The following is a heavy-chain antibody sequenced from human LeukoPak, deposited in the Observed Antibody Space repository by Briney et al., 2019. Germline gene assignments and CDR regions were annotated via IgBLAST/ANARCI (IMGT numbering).Heavy chain of an antibody. Sequence: SETLSLTCSVSGGSISSYYWSWIRQPPGKGLEWGGYIYYSGSTNYNPSLKSRVTISVDTSKNQFSLKLSSVTAADTAVYYCASGLSFDYWGQGTLVTVSS. D-gene: IGHD2/OR15-2a*01. V-gene: IGHV4-59*01. CDR2: IYYSGST. CDR1: GGSISSYY. CDR3: ASGLSFDY. J-gene: IGHJ4*02.